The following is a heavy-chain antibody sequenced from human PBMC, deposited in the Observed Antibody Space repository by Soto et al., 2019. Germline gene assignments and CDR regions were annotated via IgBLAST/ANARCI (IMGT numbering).Heavy chain of an antibody. D-gene: IGHD4-17*01. CDR1: GFTFSDYY. J-gene: IGHJ4*02. CDR2: ISSSGSTI. CDR3: ARSTHPSFYGDPVLLDY. Sequence: GGSLRLSCAASGFTFSDYYMSWIRQAPGKGLEWVSYISSSGSTIYYADSVKGRFTISRDNAKNSLYLQMNSLRAEDTAVYYCARSTHPSFYGDPVLLDYWGQGTLVTVSS. V-gene: IGHV3-11*01.